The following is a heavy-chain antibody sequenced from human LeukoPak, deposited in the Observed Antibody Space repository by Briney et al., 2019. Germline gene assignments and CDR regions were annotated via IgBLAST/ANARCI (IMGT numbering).Heavy chain of an antibody. Sequence: GGSLRLSCAASGFTFSDYYMSWIRQAPGKGLVWVSRINSDGSSTSYADSVKGRFTVSRDNAKNTLYLQMNSLRAEDTAVYYCTRSFDIWGQGTMVTVSS. CDR2: INSDGSST. V-gene: IGHV3-74*01. J-gene: IGHJ3*02. CDR1: GFTFSDYY. CDR3: TRSFDI.